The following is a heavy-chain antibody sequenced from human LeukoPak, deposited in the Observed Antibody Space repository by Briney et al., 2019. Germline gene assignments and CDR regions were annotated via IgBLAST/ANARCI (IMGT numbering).Heavy chain of an antibody. Sequence: PGGSLRLSCAASGFTFSHSYMHWVRQAPGKGLEWVSRIDNDGGTSYADSVKGRFTISRDNAKNSLYLQMNSLRAEDTAVYYCARHYDSSGYSYWFGYWGQGTLVTVSS. J-gene: IGHJ5*01. CDR1: GFTFSHSY. V-gene: IGHV3-74*01. CDR2: IDNDGGT. D-gene: IGHD3-22*01. CDR3: ARHYDSSGYSYWFGY.